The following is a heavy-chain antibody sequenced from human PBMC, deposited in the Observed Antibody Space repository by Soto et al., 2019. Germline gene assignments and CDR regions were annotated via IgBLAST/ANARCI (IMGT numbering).Heavy chain of an antibody. CDR3: ARSGGFSLYSSDWYRGRIDN. J-gene: IGHJ4*02. D-gene: IGHD6-19*01. CDR2: MNPNSGGT. Sequence: ASVKVSCKASGYTFTSYDINWVRQAPGQGLEWMGWMNPNSGGTGSAQKFQGRVSMTRNTSMSTAYMELSSLRSEDTAVYYCARSGGFSLYSSDWYRGRIDNWGQGTLDTVS. V-gene: IGHV1-8*01. CDR1: GYTFTSYD.